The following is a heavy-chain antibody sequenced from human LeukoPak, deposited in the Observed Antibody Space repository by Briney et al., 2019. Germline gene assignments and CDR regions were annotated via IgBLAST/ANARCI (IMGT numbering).Heavy chain of an antibody. J-gene: IGHJ4*02. CDR3: AREPTAMIL. D-gene: IGHD5-18*01. CDR2: IKEDGSVH. CDR1: GFTFSSYW. Sequence: PGGSLRLSCAASGFTFSSYWMSWVRQAPGKGLEWVANIKEDGSVHYFVDSVKGRFTISRDNAKNSLYLQMNSLRAEDTAVYYCAREPTAMILWGQGTLVTVSS. V-gene: IGHV3-7*01.